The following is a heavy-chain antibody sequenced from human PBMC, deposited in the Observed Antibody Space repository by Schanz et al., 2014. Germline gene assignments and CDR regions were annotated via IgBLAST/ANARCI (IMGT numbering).Heavy chain of an antibody. CDR2: IYGGGIT. V-gene: IGHV3-66*01. Sequence: EVQLVESGGGLVQPGESLRVSCAASGFTVSSNYMSWVRQAPGKGLEWVSVIYGGGITYYADSVKGRFTISRDSSRNTLYLQMNSLRAEDTAVYYCASLYDREYFDYWGQGTLVTVSS. D-gene: IGHD2-8*01. CDR1: GFTVSSNY. CDR3: ASLYDREYFDY. J-gene: IGHJ4*02.